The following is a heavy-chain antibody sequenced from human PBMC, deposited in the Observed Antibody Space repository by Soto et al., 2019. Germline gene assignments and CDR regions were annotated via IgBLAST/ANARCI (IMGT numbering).Heavy chain of an antibody. CDR1: GDSVTSHY. J-gene: IGHJ6*03. V-gene: IGHV4-59*02. Sequence: SETLSLTCSFSGDSVTSHYLTWIRQSPEKGLEWIGYMHYTGFSHYNPSLKSRLTISVDRSKNQFTLQLSSVTVADTAVYYCARDGLAARIKYYYYYMDVWGKGTTVTVSS. CDR2: MHYTGFS. CDR3: ARDGLAARIKYYYYYMDV. D-gene: IGHD6-6*01.